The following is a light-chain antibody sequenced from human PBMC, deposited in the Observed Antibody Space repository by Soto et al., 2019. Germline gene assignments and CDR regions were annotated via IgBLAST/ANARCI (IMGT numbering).Light chain of an antibody. Sequence: EIVMTQSPATLSVSPGARATLSCRASQSVRSNLAWYQQRPGQAPRLLIYGASTRATGIPARFSGSGSGTEFSLIISSLQSEDIAVYYCQQYNNWPALTFGGGTKVEIK. J-gene: IGKJ4*01. V-gene: IGKV3-15*01. CDR1: QSVRSN. CDR3: QQYNNWPALT. CDR2: GAS.